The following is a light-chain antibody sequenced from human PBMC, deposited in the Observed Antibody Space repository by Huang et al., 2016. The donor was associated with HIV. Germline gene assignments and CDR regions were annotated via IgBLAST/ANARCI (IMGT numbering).Light chain of an antibody. CDR3: QQYNDWPLT. CDR2: GVS. CDR1: PSLSSQ. Sequence: EIVMTQSPATLSGSPGERVTLSCRASPSLSSQLAWYQQKRGQAPRLLIYGVSTRATDIPARFSGSGSGTDFTLTINSLQSEDFATYYCQQYNDWPLTFGQGTEVEIK. V-gene: IGKV3-15*01. J-gene: IGKJ1*01.